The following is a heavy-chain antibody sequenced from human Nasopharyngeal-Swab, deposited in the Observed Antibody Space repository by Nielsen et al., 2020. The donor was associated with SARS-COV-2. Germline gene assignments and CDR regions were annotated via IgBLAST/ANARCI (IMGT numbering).Heavy chain of an antibody. CDR2: ISGSGGST. V-gene: IGHV3-23*01. CDR3: ARDATLLWFGELGGWFDP. CDR1: GFTFSSYA. J-gene: IGHJ5*02. D-gene: IGHD3-10*01. Sequence: AGSLRLSCAASGFTFSSYAMSWVRQAPGKGLEWVSAISGSGGSTYYADSVKGRFTISRDNSKNTLYLQMNSLRAEDTAVYYCARDATLLWFGELGGWFDPWGQGTLVTVSS.